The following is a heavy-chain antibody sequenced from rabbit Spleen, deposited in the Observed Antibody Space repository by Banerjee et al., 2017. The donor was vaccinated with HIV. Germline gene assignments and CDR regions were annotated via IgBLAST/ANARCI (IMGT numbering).Heavy chain of an antibody. J-gene: IGHJ4*01. D-gene: IGHD8-1*01. Sequence: QEQLEESGGDLVKPGASLTLTCKASGFDLSSGGDMCWVRQAPGKGLEWIGCIVIGNDFTYYASWAKGRFTILKILSTTVTLQMTSLTVADTATYFCARDAGSGDYIDGYFNLWGPGTLVTVS. CDR3: ARDAGSGDYIDGYFNL. CDR1: GFDLSSGGD. V-gene: IGHV1S45*01. CDR2: IVIGNDFT.